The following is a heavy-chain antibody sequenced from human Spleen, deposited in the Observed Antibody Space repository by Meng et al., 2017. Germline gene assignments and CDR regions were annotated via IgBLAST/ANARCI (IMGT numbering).Heavy chain of an antibody. Sequence: GGSLRLSCAASGLSFSNGWTHWVRQAPGKGLEWVGRIKSKTDGGTIDYAAPVKGRFTISRDDSQSTVYLQMNTLKAEDTAMYYCTMAGWCGADCYYDHWGQGTLVTVSS. D-gene: IGHD2-21*02. V-gene: IGHV3-15*01. CDR2: IKSKTDGGTI. CDR3: TMAGWCGADCYYDH. CDR1: GLSFSNGW. J-gene: IGHJ4*02.